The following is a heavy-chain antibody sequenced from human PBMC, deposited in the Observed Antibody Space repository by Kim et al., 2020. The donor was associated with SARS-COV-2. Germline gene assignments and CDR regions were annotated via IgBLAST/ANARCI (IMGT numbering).Heavy chain of an antibody. Sequence: GGSLRLSCVASGFRFNSYSMQWIRQAPGKGLESMGVISRDGNEKYYGDSVDGRFTISRDNSKNTLYLQMNSLRPEDTAVYYCVKDGGQGYNDIDFWGQGTLVTVSS. D-gene: IGHD5-12*01. J-gene: IGHJ4*02. CDR1: GFRFNSYS. V-gene: IGHV3-30*18. CDR2: ISRDGNEK. CDR3: VKDGGQGYNDIDF.